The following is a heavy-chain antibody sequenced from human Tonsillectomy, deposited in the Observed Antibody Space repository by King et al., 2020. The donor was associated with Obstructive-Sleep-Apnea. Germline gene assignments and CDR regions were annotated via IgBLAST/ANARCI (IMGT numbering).Heavy chain of an antibody. V-gene: IGHV3-30*03. D-gene: IGHD3-3*02. Sequence: VQLVESGGGVVQPGRSLRLSCAASGFTFSSYGMHWVRQAPGKGLEWVALISYDGSNKYYADSVKGRFTISRDNSKNTLYLQMNSLRTEDTAVHYCARGGTFGVPTPRGDFDYWGQGTLVTVSS. J-gene: IGHJ4*02. CDR1: GFTFSSYG. CDR2: ISYDGSNK. CDR3: ARGGTFGVPTPRGDFDY.